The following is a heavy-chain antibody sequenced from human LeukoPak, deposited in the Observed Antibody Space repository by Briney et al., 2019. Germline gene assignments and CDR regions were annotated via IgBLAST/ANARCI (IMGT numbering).Heavy chain of an antibody. Sequence: SVKVSCKASGGTFSSYTISWVRQAPGQGLEWMGRIIPILGIANYAQKFQGRVTMTRDTSTSTVYMELSSLRSEDTAVYYCARDRPGIGYFDLWGRGTLVTVSS. D-gene: IGHD1-14*01. CDR3: ARDRPGIGYFDL. V-gene: IGHV1-69*04. J-gene: IGHJ2*01. CDR1: GGTFSSYT. CDR2: IIPILGIA.